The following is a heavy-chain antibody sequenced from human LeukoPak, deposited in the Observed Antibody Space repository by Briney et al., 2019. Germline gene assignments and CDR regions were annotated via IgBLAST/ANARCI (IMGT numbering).Heavy chain of an antibody. V-gene: IGHV1-69*06. J-gene: IGHJ6*04. CDR1: GGTFSSYA. D-gene: IGHD3-10*01. Sequence: GSSVKVSCKASGGTFSSYAISWVRRAPGQGLEWMGGIIPIFGTANYAQKFQGRVTITADKSTSTAYMELSSLRSEDTAVYYCATAPGGGSGSGYGMDVWGKGTTVTVSS. CDR2: IIPIFGTA. CDR3: ATAPGGGSGSGYGMDV.